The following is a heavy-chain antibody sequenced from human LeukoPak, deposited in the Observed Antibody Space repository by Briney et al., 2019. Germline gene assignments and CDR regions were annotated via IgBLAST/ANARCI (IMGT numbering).Heavy chain of an antibody. V-gene: IGHV3-11*01. CDR2: IDSRGSSI. Sequence: PGGSLRLSCAASGFTFGDYYMNWIRQAPGKGLEWVSYIDSRGSSIYYTDSVKGRFTISRDNAKNSLYLLMNSLRADDTAVYYCAREIVVVPDYYYYGLDVWGQGTTVTVSS. D-gene: IGHD2-2*01. CDR1: GFTFGDYY. CDR3: AREIVVVPDYYYYGLDV. J-gene: IGHJ6*02.